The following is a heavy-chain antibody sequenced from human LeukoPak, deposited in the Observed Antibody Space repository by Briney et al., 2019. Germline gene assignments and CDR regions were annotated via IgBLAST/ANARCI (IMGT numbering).Heavy chain of an antibody. CDR1: GFTFSSYA. CDR2: ISGSGTNT. V-gene: IGHV3-23*01. D-gene: IGHD3-3*01. CDR3: AKTPAPVFGSKHYFDY. Sequence: GGSLRLSCAASGFTFSSYAMSWVRQAPGKGLEWVSGISGSGTNTDYADSVKGRFTISRDNSKNTLYLQMNCLRAEDTAVYYCAKTPAPVFGSKHYFDYWGQGTLVTVSS. J-gene: IGHJ4*02.